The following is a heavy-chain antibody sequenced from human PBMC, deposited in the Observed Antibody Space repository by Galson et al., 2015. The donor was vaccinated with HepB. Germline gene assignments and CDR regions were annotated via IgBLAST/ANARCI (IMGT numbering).Heavy chain of an antibody. CDR2: TNPNSGGT. V-gene: IGHV1-2*02. CDR1: GYTFTGYY. CDR3: ASDSSGWFDAFDI. J-gene: IGHJ3*02. D-gene: IGHD6-19*01. Sequence: SVKVSCKASGYTFTGYYMHWVRQAPGQGLEWMGWTNPNSGGTNYAQKFQGRVTMTRDTSISTAYMELSKLRSDDTAVYYCASDSSGWFDAFDIWGQGTMVTVSS.